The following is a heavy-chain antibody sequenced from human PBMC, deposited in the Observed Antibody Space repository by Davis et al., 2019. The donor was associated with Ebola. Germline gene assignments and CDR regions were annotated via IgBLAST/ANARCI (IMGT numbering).Heavy chain of an antibody. CDR3: ARDLGIPEGAFDL. D-gene: IGHD1-14*01. CDR2: IITNTGNA. J-gene: IGHJ3*01. CDR1: GYTFSHYA. V-gene: IGHV7-4-1*02. Sequence: AASVKVSCKASGYTFSHYAMSWVRQAPGQGLEWLGWIITNTGNANYAQAFTGRFVFSLDTSVSTAYLQISSLEAEDTAIYYCARDLGIPEGAFDLWGQGTMVTVSS.